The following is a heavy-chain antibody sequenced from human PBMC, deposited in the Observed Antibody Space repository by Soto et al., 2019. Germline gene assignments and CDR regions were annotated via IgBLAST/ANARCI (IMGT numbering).Heavy chain of an antibody. Sequence: QVQLEQSGAEVKRPGFSVKVSCRTSGGTFTSYSINWVRQAPGQGPECMGAVIPRFGTTTYAQRFEGRVTVTADASTSTVFMEMSGLRSEDTAVYFCARARIVAVSGRTGGYYYYAMDLWGQGTAVIVSS. CDR3: ARARIVAVSGRTGGYYYYAMDL. CDR2: VIPRFGTT. D-gene: IGHD2-15*01. J-gene: IGHJ6*02. CDR1: GGTFTSYS. V-gene: IGHV1-69*01.